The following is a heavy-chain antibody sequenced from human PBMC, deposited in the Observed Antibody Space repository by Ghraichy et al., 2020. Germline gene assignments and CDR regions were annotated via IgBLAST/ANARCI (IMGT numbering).Heavy chain of an antibody. CDR3: ARGPEWSSSWHDY. CDR2: INSDASST. J-gene: IGHJ4*02. Sequence: ETLSLTCAASGFTFSSYWMHWVRQAPGKGLVWVSRINSDASSTSYADSVKGRFTISRDNAKNTLYLQMNSLRAEDTAVYYCARGPEWSSSWHDYCGQGTLVTVPS. V-gene: IGHV3-74*01. D-gene: IGHD6-13*01. CDR1: GFTFSSYW.